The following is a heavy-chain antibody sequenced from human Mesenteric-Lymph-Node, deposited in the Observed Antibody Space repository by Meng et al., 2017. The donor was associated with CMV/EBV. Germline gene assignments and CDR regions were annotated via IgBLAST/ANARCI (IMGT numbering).Heavy chain of an antibody. CDR2: IWYDGSNI. CDR1: GFTFSSYG. Sequence: GESLKISCAASGFTFSSYGMNWVRQAPGKGLEWLAVIWYDGSNIYYADSVKGRFTISRDNSKNTLYLQMNSLRAEDTAVYYCAREVGGNYFFDYWGQGTLVTVSS. J-gene: IGHJ4*02. D-gene: IGHD1-7*01. CDR3: AREVGGNYFFDY. V-gene: IGHV3-33*01.